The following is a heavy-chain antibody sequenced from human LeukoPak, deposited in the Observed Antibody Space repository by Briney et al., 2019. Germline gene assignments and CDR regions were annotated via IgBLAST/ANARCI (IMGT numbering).Heavy chain of an antibody. CDR1: GGSFSGYY. CDR3: ARVGGNSGVYYYMDV. CDR2: INHSGSN. V-gene: IGHV4-34*01. Sequence: QPSETLSLTCAVYGGSFSGYYWSWIRQPPGKGLEWIGEINHSGSNNYNPSLKSRVTISVDTSKNQFSLKLSSVTAADTAVYYCARVGGNSGVYYYMDVWGKGTTVTVSS. J-gene: IGHJ6*03. D-gene: IGHD4-23*01.